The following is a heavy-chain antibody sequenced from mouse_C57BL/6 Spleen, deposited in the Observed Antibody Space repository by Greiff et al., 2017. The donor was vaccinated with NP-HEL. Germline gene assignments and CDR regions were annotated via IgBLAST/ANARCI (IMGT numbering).Heavy chain of an antibody. CDR1: GYAFSSSW. CDR3: ARRGITTGGFAY. CDR2: IYPGDGDT. J-gene: IGHJ3*01. D-gene: IGHD1-1*01. Sequence: QVQLQQSGPELVKPGASVKISCKASGYAFSSSWMNWVKQRPGKGLEWIGRIYPGDGDTNYNGKFKGKATLTADKSSSTAYMQLSSLTSEDSAVYFCARRGITTGGFAYWGQGTLVTVSA. V-gene: IGHV1-82*01.